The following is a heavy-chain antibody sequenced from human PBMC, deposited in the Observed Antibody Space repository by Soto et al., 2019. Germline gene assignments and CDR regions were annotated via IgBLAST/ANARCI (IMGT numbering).Heavy chain of an antibody. CDR3: ATVRWELHDAFDI. CDR2: IYHSGIT. Sequence: QVQLQESGPGLVKPSQTLSLTCTVSGGSISTGGYYWSWIRQHPGRGLEWIGYIYHSGITFSNPSLQGRVAISIDTSKNKFSLKLRSVTAADTAVYYCATVRWELHDAFDIWGQGTMVSVSS. V-gene: IGHV4-31*03. D-gene: IGHD1-26*01. CDR1: GGSISTGGYY. J-gene: IGHJ3*02.